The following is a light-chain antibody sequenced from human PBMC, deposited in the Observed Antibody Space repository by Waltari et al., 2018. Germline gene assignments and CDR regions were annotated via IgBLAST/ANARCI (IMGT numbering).Light chain of an antibody. Sequence: EIVLTQSPGTLSVSPGETATLSCRASQSVTSNYLAWYQQKPGQAPRLLISGASSRDTGIPDRFSGSGSGTDFTLTISRLETEDFAVYHCQQYGSSPWTFGQGTKVEIK. CDR2: GAS. J-gene: IGKJ1*01. CDR1: QSVTSNY. V-gene: IGKV3-20*01. CDR3: QQYGSSPWT.